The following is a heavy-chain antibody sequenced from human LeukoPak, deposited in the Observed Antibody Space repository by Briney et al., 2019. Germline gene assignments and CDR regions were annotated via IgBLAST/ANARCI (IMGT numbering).Heavy chain of an antibody. J-gene: IGHJ6*03. D-gene: IGHD2-2*02. CDR3: ARDSGCSSTSCYSGSYYYYYMDV. CDR2: IIPIFGTA. V-gene: IGHV1-69*05. CDR1: GGTFSSYA. Sequence: SVKVSCKASGGTFSSYAISWVRQAPGQGLEWMGGIIPIFGTANYAQKFQGRVTITTDESTSTAYMELSSVRSEDTAVYYCARDSGCSSTSCYSGSYYYYYMDVWGKGTTVTVSS.